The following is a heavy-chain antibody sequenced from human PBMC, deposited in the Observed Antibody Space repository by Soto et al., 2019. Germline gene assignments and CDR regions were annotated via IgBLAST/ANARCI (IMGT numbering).Heavy chain of an antibody. J-gene: IGHJ4*02. CDR1: GGSLTSYY. CDR3: ARRIVSTEMFAY. D-gene: IGHD5-12*01. V-gene: IGHV4-59*08. Sequence: SETLSLTCTVSGGSLTSYYWSWIRQPPGKGLEWIGFVYYTGIARYNPSLKSRVTISVDTSKNQFSLKLTSVTAADTAIYYCARRIVSTEMFAYWGQGTLVPVSS. CDR2: VYYTGIA.